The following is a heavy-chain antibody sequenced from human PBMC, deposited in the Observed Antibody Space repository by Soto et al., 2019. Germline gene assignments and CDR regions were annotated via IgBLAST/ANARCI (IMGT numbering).Heavy chain of an antibody. CDR1: GGSISSSSYY. CDR3: ARRELLWWLDV. J-gene: IGHJ6*02. Sequence: PSETLSLTCTVSGGSISSSSYYWGWIRQPPGKGLEWIGSIYYSGSTYYNPSLESRVTISVDTSKNQFSLKLSSVTAADTAVYYCARRELLWWLDVWGQGTTVTVSS. CDR2: IYYSGST. D-gene: IGHD3-10*01. V-gene: IGHV4-39*01.